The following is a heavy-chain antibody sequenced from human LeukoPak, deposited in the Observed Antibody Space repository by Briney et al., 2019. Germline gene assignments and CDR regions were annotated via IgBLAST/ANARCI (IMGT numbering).Heavy chain of an antibody. J-gene: IGHJ4*02. CDR1: GSPFTTYW. CDR3: ARHESYSSGWYSDF. V-gene: IGHV5-51*01. Sequence: GAPLQISCKGSGSPFTTYWIGWVRQMPGKSLKWMGIIYPGDSDTKYSPSFQGQVTISADKSINTAYLQWSSLKASDTAMYYCARHESYSSGWYSDFWGQGTLVTVSS. CDR2: IYPGDSDT. D-gene: IGHD6-19*01.